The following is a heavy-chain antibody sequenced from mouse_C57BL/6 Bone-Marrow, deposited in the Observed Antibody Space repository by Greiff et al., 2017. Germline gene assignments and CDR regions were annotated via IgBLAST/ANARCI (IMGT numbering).Heavy chain of an antibody. V-gene: IGHV1-61*01. J-gene: IGHJ4*01. D-gene: IGHD2-3*01. Sequence: QVQLQQPGAELVRPGSSVKLSCKASGYTFTSYWMDWVKQRPGQGLEWIGNIYPSDSETHYNQKFKDKATLTVDKSSSTAYMQLSSLTSEDSAVYYWSRHGYYRSYAMDYWGQGTSVTVSS. CDR3: SRHGYYRSYAMDY. CDR2: IYPSDSET. CDR1: GYTFTSYW.